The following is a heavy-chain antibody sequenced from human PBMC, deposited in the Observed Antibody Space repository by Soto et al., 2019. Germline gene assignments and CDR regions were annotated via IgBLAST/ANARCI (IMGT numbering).Heavy chain of an antibody. V-gene: IGHV1-18*01. CDR2: ISAYNGNT. CDR3: XXXXXPADY. J-gene: IGHJ4*02. Sequence: QVQLVQSGAEVKKPGASVKVSCKASGYTFTSYGXXXXXXXPGQGLEWMGWISAYNGNTNYAQKLQGRVTMTTDTXXXXXXXXXXXXXXXXXXXXXXXXXXXPADYWGQGTLATVSS. CDR1: GYTFTSYG.